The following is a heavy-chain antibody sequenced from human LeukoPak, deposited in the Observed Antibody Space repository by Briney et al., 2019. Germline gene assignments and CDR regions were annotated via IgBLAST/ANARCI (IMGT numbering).Heavy chain of an antibody. V-gene: IGHV4-39*01. D-gene: IGHD6-13*01. J-gene: IGHJ6*02. Sequence: SETLSLTCTVSGGSISSSSYYWGWIRQPPGKGLEWIGSIYYSGSTYYNPSLKSRVTISVDTSKNQFSLKLSSVTAADTAVYYCARHGIAAAAEGYGMDVWGQGTTVTVSS. CDR3: ARHGIAAAAEGYGMDV. CDR2: IYYSGST. CDR1: GGSISSSSYY.